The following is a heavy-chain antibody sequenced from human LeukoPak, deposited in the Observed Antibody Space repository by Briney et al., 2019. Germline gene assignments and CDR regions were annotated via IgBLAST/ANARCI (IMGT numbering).Heavy chain of an antibody. CDR3: ARVKQQLVRLLGRDTTYYYYYYMDV. J-gene: IGHJ6*03. V-gene: IGHV3-74*01. CDR1: GFTFSDYW. CDR2: INSDGRIT. D-gene: IGHD6-13*01. Sequence: PGGSLRLSCAASGFTFSDYWMHWVRQAPGKGLVGVSRINSDGRITSYADSVKGRFTISRDNAKNSLFLQMNSLRAEDTAVYFCARVKQQLVRLLGRDTTYYYYYYMDVWGKGTTVTVSS.